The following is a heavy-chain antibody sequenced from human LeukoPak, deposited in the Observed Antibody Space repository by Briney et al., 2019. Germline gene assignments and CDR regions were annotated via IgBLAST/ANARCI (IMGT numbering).Heavy chain of an antibody. J-gene: IGHJ4*02. CDR3: ARGAGVVAATTLDY. Sequence: PGGSLRLSCAASGFTFSSYSMNWVRQAPGEGLEWVSSISSSSSYIYYADSVKGRFTISRDNAKNSLYLQMNSLRAEDTAVYYCARGAGVVAATTLDYWGQGTLVTVSS. CDR1: GFTFSSYS. V-gene: IGHV3-21*01. CDR2: ISSSSSYI. D-gene: IGHD2-15*01.